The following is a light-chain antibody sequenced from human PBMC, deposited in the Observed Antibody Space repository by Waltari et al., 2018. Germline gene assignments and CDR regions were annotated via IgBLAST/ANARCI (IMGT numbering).Light chain of an antibody. CDR2: AAT. J-gene: IGKJ1*01. V-gene: IGKV1-17*01. CDR3: LQHNSYPRT. CDR1: QGISSY. Sequence: DIQMTQSPSSLSASVGDTVTITCRASQGISSYLNWFQQKPGKAPKLLIYAATTLQSGVPSRFSGSGSGTEFTLTISSLQPEDFAAYYCLQHNSYPRTFGQGTKVKIK.